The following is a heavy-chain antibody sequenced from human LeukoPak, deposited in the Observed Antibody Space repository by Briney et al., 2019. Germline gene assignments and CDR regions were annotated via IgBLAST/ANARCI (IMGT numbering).Heavy chain of an antibody. CDR3: VRDHYGMDV. V-gene: IGHV3-74*03. J-gene: IGHJ6*02. CDR1: GFTFSSYW. Sequence: GGSLRLSCAASGFTFSSYWMHWVRQAPGKGLVWVSRINPDASSTKYADSVKGRFTMSRENASNTVHLQMNSLRDGDTAVYYCVRDHYGMDVWGQGTTVTVSS. D-gene: IGHD3-10*01. CDR2: INPDASST.